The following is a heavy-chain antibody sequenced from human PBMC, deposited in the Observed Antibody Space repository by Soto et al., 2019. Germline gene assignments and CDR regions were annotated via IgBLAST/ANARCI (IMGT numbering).Heavy chain of an antibody. CDR3: AREGDGDYRFDY. V-gene: IGHV3-30-3*01. CDR1: GFTFSSYA. Sequence: QVQLVESGGGVVQPGRSLRLSCAASGFTFSSYAMHWVRQAPGKGLEWVAVISYDGSNKYYADSVKGRFTISRDNSKNTLYLQMNSLIAEDTAVYYCAREGDGDYRFDYWGQGTLVTVSS. D-gene: IGHD4-17*01. J-gene: IGHJ4*02. CDR2: ISYDGSNK.